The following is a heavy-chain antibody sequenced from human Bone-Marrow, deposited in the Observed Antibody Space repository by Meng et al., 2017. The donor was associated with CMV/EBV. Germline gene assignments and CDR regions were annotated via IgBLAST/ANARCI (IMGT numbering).Heavy chain of an antibody. V-gene: IGHV3-30*04. Sequence: GGSLRLSCAASGFTFNSYAMHWVRQAPGKGLEWVAVISYDGSNKYYADSVKGRFTISRDNSKYTLYLQMNSLRAEDTAVYYCARDPLHWGQGTLVTVSS. CDR2: ISYDGSNK. CDR3: ARDPLH. CDR1: GFTFNSYA. J-gene: IGHJ4*02.